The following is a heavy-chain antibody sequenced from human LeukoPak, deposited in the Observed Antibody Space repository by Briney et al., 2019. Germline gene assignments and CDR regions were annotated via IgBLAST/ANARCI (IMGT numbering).Heavy chain of an antibody. Sequence: GGSLRLSCVASGFTFSSYAMHWVRQAPGKGLEWVAVISYDGSNKYYADSVKGRFTISRDNSKNTLYLQMNSLRADDTAVYYCARVVSSGWYSFDYWGQGTLLTVSS. CDR3: ARVVSSGWYSFDY. D-gene: IGHD6-19*01. J-gene: IGHJ4*02. V-gene: IGHV3-30-3*01. CDR1: GFTFSSYA. CDR2: ISYDGSNK.